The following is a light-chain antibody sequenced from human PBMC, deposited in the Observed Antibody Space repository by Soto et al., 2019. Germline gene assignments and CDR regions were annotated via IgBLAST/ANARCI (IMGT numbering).Light chain of an antibody. CDR2: DVS. J-gene: IGLJ1*01. Sequence: QSVLTQPRSVSGSPGQSVTISCTGTSSDVGVYNYVSWYQQYPGKAPKIMIYDVSKRPSGVPDRFSGSKSDNTASLTISGLQAEDEADYYCSSYAGSTYVFGAGKKVNV. V-gene: IGLV2-11*01. CDR1: SSDVGVYNY. CDR3: SSYAGSTYV.